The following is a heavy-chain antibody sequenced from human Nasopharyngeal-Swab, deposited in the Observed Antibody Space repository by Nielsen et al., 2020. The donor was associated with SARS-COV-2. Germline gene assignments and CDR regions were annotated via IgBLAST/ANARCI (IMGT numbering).Heavy chain of an antibody. D-gene: IGHD4/OR15-4a*01. Sequence: GESLKISCAASGFTFSGSAMHWVRQASGKGLEWVGRIRSKANSYATAYAASVKGRFTISRDDSKNTASLQMDSLNTEDPALCYCTTDYYFDYWGQGTLVTVSS. V-gene: IGHV3-73*01. J-gene: IGHJ4*02. CDR3: TTDYYFDY. CDR1: GFTFSGSA. CDR2: IRSKANSYAT.